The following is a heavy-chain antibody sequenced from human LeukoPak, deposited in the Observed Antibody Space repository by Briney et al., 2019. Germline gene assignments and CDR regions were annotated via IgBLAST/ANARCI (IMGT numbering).Heavy chain of an antibody. CDR2: IYTSGST. CDR1: GGSISSYY. CDR3: ARSIAARRGYIDY. Sequence: SETLSLTCTVSGGSISSYYWSWIRRPAGKGLEWIGRIYTSGSTNYNPSLKSRVTISVDTSKNQFSLKLSSVTAADTAVYYCARSIAARRGYIDYWGQGTLVTVSS. V-gene: IGHV4-4*07. J-gene: IGHJ4*02. D-gene: IGHD6-6*01.